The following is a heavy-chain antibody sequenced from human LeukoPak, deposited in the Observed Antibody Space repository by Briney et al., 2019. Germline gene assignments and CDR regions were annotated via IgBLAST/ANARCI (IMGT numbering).Heavy chain of an antibody. D-gene: IGHD2-21*01. Sequence: GGSLRLSCAASGFTFSTYDMHWVRQVSGKGLEWVSSIGAIGDTFYPGSVKGRFTISRENAKNSLYLQMNGLRAGDTAVYYCARATVIGNAPVPGYMDVWGKGTTVTVSS. J-gene: IGHJ6*03. V-gene: IGHV3-13*01. CDR1: GFTFSTYD. CDR2: IGAIGDT. CDR3: ARATVIGNAPVPGYMDV.